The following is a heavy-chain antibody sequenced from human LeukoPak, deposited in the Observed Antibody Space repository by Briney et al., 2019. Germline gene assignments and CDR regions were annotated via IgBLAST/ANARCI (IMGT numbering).Heavy chain of an antibody. CDR3: AKRHGRCSDGSCYYPDY. Sequence: ASVKVSCKASGYTFTSYDINWVRQATGQGLEWMGWMNPNSGNTGYAQKFQGRVTMTRNSSITTAYMELSSLRSEDTAVYYCAKRHGRCSDGSCYYPDYWGQGTLVTVSS. CDR2: MNPNSGNT. D-gene: IGHD2-15*01. V-gene: IGHV1-8*01. CDR1: GYTFTSYD. J-gene: IGHJ4*02.